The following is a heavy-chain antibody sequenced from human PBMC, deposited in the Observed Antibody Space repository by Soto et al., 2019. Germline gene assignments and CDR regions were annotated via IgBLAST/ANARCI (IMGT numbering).Heavy chain of an antibody. V-gene: IGHV4-34*01. J-gene: IGHJ5*02. CDR1: GGSFSGYY. CDR3: ARVPAANWFDP. D-gene: IGHD2-2*01. Sequence: ASETLSLTCAVYGGSFSGYYWSWIRQPPGKGLEWIGEINHSGSTNYNPSLKSRVTISVDTSKNQFSLKLSSVTAADTAVYYCARVPAANWFDPWGQGTLVTVSS. CDR2: INHSGST.